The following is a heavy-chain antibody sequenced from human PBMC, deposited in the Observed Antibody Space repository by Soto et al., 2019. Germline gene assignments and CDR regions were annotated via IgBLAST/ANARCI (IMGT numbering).Heavy chain of an antibody. V-gene: IGHV1-8*02. D-gene: IGHD1-1*01. CDR2: MNPNSGNT. Sequence: GASVKVSCKASGGTFSSYAISWVRQAPGQGLEWMGWMNPNSGNTGYAQKFQGRVTMTRNTSISTAYMELSSLRSEDTAVYYCARGTIPEHDYFDYWGQGTLVTVSS. J-gene: IGHJ4*02. CDR3: ARGTIPEHDYFDY. CDR1: GGTFSSYA.